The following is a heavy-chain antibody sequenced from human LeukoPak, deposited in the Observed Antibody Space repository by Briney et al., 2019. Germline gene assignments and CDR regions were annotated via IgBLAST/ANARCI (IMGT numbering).Heavy chain of an antibody. V-gene: IGHV1-18*01. D-gene: IGHD1-26*01. CDR3: ARALWEGYFDY. J-gene: IGHJ4*02. CDR1: GYTFTSSG. CDR2: ISASNGNT. Sequence: ASVTFSCKASGYTFTSSGISWERQAPGQGHAWMGWISASNGNTNYAQKLQGRVTMTTDTSTSTADMERRSLRSDDTAVYYCARALWEGYFDYWGQGTLVTVSS.